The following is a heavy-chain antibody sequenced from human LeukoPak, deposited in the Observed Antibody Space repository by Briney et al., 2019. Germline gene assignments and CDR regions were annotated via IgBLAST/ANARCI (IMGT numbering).Heavy chain of an antibody. CDR1: GGSISSYY. CDR3: ARVSTAAADPYFDY. Sequence: PSETLSLTCTVSGGSISSYYWSWIRQPPGKGLEWIGYIYYSGSTNYNPSLKSRVTISVDTSKNQFSLKLSSVTAADTAVYYCARVSTAAADPYFDYWGQGTLVTVSS. J-gene: IGHJ4*02. CDR2: IYYSGST. V-gene: IGHV4-59*01. D-gene: IGHD6-13*01.